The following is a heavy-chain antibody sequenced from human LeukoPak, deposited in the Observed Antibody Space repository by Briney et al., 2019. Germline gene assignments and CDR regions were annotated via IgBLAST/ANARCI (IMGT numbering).Heavy chain of an antibody. D-gene: IGHD3-10*01. CDR2: ISYDGSNK. J-gene: IGHJ4*02. CDR3: ARDLLDTYYYGSGSYEGPDY. V-gene: IGHV3-30*04. CDR1: GFTFSSYA. Sequence: GMSLRLSCAASGFTFSSYAIHWVRQAPGKGLEWLAVISYDGSNKYYADSVKGRFTISRDNSKNTLYLQMNSLRAEDTAVYYCARDLLDTYYYGSGSYEGPDYWGQGTLVTVSS.